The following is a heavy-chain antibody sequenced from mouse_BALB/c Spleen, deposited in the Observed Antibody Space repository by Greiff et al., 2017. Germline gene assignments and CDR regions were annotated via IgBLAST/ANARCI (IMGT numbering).Heavy chain of an antibody. V-gene: IGHV5-6-5*01. CDR3: ARGGEAWFAY. CDR1: GFTFSSYA. CDR2: ISSGGST. Sequence: DVKLVESGGGLVKPGGSLKLSCAASGFTFSSYAMSWVRQTPEKRLEWVASISSGGSTYYPDSVKGRFTISRDNARNILYLQMSSLRSEDTAMYYCARGGEAWFAYWGQGTLVTVSA. J-gene: IGHJ3*01.